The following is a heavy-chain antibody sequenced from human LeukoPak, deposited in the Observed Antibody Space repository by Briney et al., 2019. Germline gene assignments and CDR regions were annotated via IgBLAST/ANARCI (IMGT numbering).Heavy chain of an antibody. D-gene: IGHD6-13*01. J-gene: IGHJ4*02. CDR1: GYTLTAYY. CDR2: IIPIFGTA. Sequence: SVKVSCKASGYTLTAYYIYWVRQAPGQGLEWMGGIIPIFGTANYAQKFQGRVTITTDESTSTAYMELSSLRSEDTAVYYCARGGRYSSPLYYFDYWGQGTLVSVSS. CDR3: ARGGRYSSPLYYFDY. V-gene: IGHV1-69*05.